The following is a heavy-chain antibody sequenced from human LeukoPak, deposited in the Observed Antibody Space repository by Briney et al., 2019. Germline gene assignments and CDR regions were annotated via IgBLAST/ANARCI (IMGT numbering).Heavy chain of an antibody. Sequence: GESLKISCKGSGYTFTSCWIGWVRQMPGKGLEWMGIIYPGDSDTRYSPSFQGQVTLSADKSISTAYLQWSSLEASDTAMYYCATSPTFLLAYWGQGTLVTVSS. J-gene: IGHJ4*02. CDR2: IYPGDSDT. D-gene: IGHD2/OR15-2a*01. CDR1: GYTFTSCW. CDR3: ATSPTFLLAY. V-gene: IGHV5-51*01.